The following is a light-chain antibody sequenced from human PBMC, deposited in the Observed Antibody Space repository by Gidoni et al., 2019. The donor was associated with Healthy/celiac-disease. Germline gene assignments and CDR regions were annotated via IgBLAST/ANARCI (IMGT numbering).Light chain of an antibody. J-gene: IGLJ1*01. CDR1: SSDVCGYNY. V-gene: IGLV2-14*03. CDR2: DVS. CDR3: SSYTSSSTQV. Sequence: QSALTQPASVSRSPGQSIPISCTGTSSDVCGYNYVSWYQHHPGKAPKLMIYDVSKRPSGVSNRFSGSKSGNTASLTISGLQAEDEADYYCSSYTSSSTQVFGTGTKVTVL.